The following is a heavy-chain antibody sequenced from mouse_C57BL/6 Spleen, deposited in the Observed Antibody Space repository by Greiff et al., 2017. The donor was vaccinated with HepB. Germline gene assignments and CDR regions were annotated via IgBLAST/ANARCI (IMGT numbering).Heavy chain of an antibody. V-gene: IGHV5-4*01. CDR2: ISDGGSYT. Sequence: EVQLVESGGGLVKPGGSLKLSCAASGFTFSSYAMSWVRQTPEKRLEWVATISDGGSYTYYPDNVKGRFTISRDNAKNNLYLQMSHLKSEDTAMYYCARDRSGHVGFAYWGQGTLVTVSA. CDR1: GFTFSSYA. CDR3: ARDRSGHVGFAY. J-gene: IGHJ3*01. D-gene: IGHD1-3*01.